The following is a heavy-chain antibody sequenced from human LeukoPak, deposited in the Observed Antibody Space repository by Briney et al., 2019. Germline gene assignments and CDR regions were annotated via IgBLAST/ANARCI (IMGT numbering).Heavy chain of an antibody. CDR3: ARDTRDTWNAEIDY. Sequence: ASVKVSCKTSGYTFSDYYIHWIRQAPGQGLEWVGWINPNSGDTDYAQKFQGRVTVTRDTSISTAYMELSRLRSDDTAMYYCARDTRDTWNAEIDYWGQGTLVTVS. CDR1: GYTFSDYY. D-gene: IGHD1-1*01. V-gene: IGHV1-2*02. CDR2: INPNSGDT. J-gene: IGHJ4*02.